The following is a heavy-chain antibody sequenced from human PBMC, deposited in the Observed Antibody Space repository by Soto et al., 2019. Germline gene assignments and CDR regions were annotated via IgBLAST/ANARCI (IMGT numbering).Heavy chain of an antibody. V-gene: IGHV4-39*07. CDR3: ARTSSVGMATIEGYNWFDP. J-gene: IGHJ5*02. D-gene: IGHD5-12*01. CDR1: GGSISSGDYY. CDR2: INHSGST. Sequence: SETLSLTCTVSGGSISSGDYYWSWIRQPPGKGLEWIGEINHSGSTNYNPSLKSRVTISVDTSKNQFSLKLSSVTAADTAVYYCARTSSVGMATIEGYNWFDPWGQGTLVTVSS.